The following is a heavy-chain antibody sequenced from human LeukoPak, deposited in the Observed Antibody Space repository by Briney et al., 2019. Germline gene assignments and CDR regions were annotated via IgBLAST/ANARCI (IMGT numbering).Heavy chain of an antibody. CDR3: ARGSYGDYPFDY. V-gene: IGHV4-59*01. CDR2: IYYSGST. Sequence: SETLSLTCTVSGGSISSYYWSWIRQPPGKGLEWIGYIYYSGSTNYNPSLKGRVTISVATSKNQFSLKLSSVTAADTAVYYCARGSYGDYPFDYWGQGTLVTVPS. D-gene: IGHD4-17*01. CDR1: GGSISSYY. J-gene: IGHJ4*02.